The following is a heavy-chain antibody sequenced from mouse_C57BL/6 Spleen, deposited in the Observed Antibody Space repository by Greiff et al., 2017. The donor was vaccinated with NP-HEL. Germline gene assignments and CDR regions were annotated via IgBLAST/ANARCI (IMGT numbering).Heavy chain of an antibody. CDR1: GYTFTSYW. D-gene: IGHD4-1*01. CDR3: ARRLGEGYYAMDY. CDR2: IDPSDSYT. J-gene: IGHJ4*01. V-gene: IGHV1-69*01. Sequence: QVQLQQPGAELVMPGASVKLSCKASGYTFTSYWMHWVKQRPGQGLEWIGEIDPSDSYTNYNQKFKGKSTLTVDKSSSTAYMQLSSLTSEDSAVYYCARRLGEGYYAMDYWGQGTSVTVAS.